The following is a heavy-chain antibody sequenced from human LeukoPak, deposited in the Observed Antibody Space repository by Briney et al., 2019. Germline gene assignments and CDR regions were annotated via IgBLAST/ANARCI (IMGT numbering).Heavy chain of an antibody. CDR2: IIPIFGTA. D-gene: IGHD6-19*01. J-gene: IGHJ5*02. CDR1: GGTFSSYA. CDR3: ARDPGDEYASGWYPPGFDP. Sequence: SVKVSCKASGGTFSSYAISWVRQAPGQGLEWMGGIIPIFGTANYAQKFQGRVTITADKSTSTAYMELSSLRSADTAVYHCARDPGDEYASGWYPPGFDPWGQGTLVTVSS. V-gene: IGHV1-69*06.